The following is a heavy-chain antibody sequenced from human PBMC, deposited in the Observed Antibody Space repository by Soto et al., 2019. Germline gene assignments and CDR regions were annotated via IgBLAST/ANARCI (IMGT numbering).Heavy chain of an antibody. CDR3: AKHRGFVAGPLDS. CDR2: ISGNVGSTT. V-gene: IGHV3-23*01. D-gene: IGHD6-19*01. CDR1: GITFTNYA. Sequence: EVQLLESGGGLAQPGGSLRLSCAVSGITFTNYAMGWVRQAPGKGLEWVSGISGNVGSTTHYADSVKGRFTISRDNSKNLLFLQMNSLRAEDTAVYYCAKHRGFVAGPLDSWGQGTLVIVSS. J-gene: IGHJ4*02.